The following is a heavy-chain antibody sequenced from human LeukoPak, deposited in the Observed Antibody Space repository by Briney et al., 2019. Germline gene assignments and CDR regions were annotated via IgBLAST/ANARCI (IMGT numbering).Heavy chain of an antibody. CDR3: ARDRRYCSSTSCPDHGMDV. CDR2: IYYSGST. D-gene: IGHD2-2*01. V-gene: IGHV4-31*03. CDR1: GGSISSGGYY. Sequence: SQTLSLTCTVSGGSISSGGYYWSWIRQHPGMGLEWIGYIYYSGSTYYNPSLKSRVTISVDTSKNQFSLKLSSVTAADTAVYYCARDRRYCSSTSCPDHGMDVWGQGTTVTVSS. J-gene: IGHJ6*02.